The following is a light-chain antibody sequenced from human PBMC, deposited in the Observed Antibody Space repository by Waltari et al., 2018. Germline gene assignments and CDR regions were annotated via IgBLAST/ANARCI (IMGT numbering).Light chain of an antibody. CDR3: QQYNNWPSRL. Sequence: EIVMTQSPATLSVSPGERATLSCRASQSVSSNLAWYQQKPGQAPRLPIYGASTRATGIPARFSGSGSGTEFTLTISSLQSEDFAVYYCQQYNNWPSRLFGQGTKVEIK. CDR2: GAS. CDR1: QSVSSN. V-gene: IGKV3-15*01. J-gene: IGKJ1*01.